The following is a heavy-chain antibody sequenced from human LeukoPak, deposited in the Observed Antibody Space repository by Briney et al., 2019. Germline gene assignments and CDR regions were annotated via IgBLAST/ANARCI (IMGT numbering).Heavy chain of an antibody. CDR3: ARGWGSFEN. V-gene: IGHV3-53*01. J-gene: IGHJ4*02. Sequence: GGSLRLSCAASGFSVITDYMTWVRQAPGKGLEWVSTLYSSGNTYYADSVKGRFTVSRDNSKNTLFLEMSSLRAEDTAVYFCARGWGSFENWGQGTLIAVSS. CDR2: LYSSGNT. CDR1: GFSVITDY. D-gene: IGHD7-27*01.